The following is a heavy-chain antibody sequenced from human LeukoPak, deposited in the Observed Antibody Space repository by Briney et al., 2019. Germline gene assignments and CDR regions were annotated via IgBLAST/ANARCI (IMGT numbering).Heavy chain of an antibody. CDR1: AGRVSRWSSL. CDR2: IYHSGST. V-gene: IGHV4-30-2*01. Sequence: SQTLSSKIGSSAGRVSRWSSLGGLTRKKTGKGLEWIGYIYHSGSTYYNPSLKSRVTISVDRSKNQFSLKLSSVTAADTAVYYCARESRGYSGYDYVGWFDPWGQGTLVTVSS. J-gene: IGHJ5*02. D-gene: IGHD5-12*01. CDR3: ARESRGYSGYDYVGWFDP.